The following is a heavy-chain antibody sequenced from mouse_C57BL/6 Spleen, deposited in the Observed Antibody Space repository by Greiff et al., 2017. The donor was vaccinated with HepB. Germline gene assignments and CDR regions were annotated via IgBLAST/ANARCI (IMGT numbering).Heavy chain of an antibody. J-gene: IGHJ1*03. V-gene: IGHV1-72*01. CDR3: AREGDEGPSWYFDV. CDR1: GYTFTSYW. Sequence: QVQLKQPGAELVKPGASVKLSCKASGYTFTSYWMHWVKQRPGRGLEWIGRIDPNSGGTKYNEKFKSKATLTVDKPSSTAYMQLSSLTSEDSAVYYCAREGDEGPSWYFDVWGTGTTVTVSS. D-gene: IGHD3-3*01. CDR2: IDPNSGGT.